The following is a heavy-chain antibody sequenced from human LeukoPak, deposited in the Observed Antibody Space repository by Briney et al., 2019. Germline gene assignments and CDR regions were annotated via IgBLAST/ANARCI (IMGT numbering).Heavy chain of an antibody. V-gene: IGHV4-30-4*07. CDR2: IYYSGST. D-gene: IGHD3-3*01. J-gene: IGHJ6*02. Sequence: SQTLSLTCAVSGGSISSGGYSWSWIRQPPGKGLEWIGYIYYSGSTNYNPSLKSRVTISVDTSKNQFSLKLSSVTAADTAVYYCAGHPPDFWSGYYTSDYYYGMDVWGQGTTVTVSS. CDR1: GGSISSGGYS. CDR3: AGHPPDFWSGYYTSDYYYGMDV.